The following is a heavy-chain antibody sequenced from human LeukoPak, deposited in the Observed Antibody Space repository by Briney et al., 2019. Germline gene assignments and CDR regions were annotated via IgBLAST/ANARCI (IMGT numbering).Heavy chain of an antibody. Sequence: PGGSVRRSCAASGFTFSSYSRNWLRPAQGKGLEWVSSISSSSSYIYYADSVKGRFTISRDNAKNSLYLKMNSLRAEDTAVYYCASVTDGDIYYYLYYMDVWLEGTAVTVSS. D-gene: IGHD4-17*01. CDR1: GFTFSSYS. J-gene: IGHJ6*03. V-gene: IGHV3-21*01. CDR3: ASVTDGDIYYYLYYMDV. CDR2: ISSSSSYI.